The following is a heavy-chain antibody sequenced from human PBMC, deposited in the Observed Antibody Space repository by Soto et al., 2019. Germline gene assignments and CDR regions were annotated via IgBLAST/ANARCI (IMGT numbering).Heavy chain of an antibody. D-gene: IGHD1-26*01. CDR1: GGSISSSSYY. J-gene: IGHJ5*02. Sequence: QLQLQESGPGLVKPSETLSLTCTVSGGSISSSSYYWGWIRQPPGKGLEWIGSIYCSGSTYYNPSLKIRVTISVDTSKNHFSLKLSSVTAADTAVYYCATQEVGGTYVYTFDPWGQGTLVTVSS. CDR2: IYCSGST. CDR3: ATQEVGGTYVYTFDP. V-gene: IGHV4-39*02.